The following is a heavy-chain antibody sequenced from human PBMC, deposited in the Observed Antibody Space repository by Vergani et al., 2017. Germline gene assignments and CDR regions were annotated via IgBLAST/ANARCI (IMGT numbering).Heavy chain of an antibody. CDR2: IYYSGST. V-gene: IGHV4-59*01. CDR1: GCSISSYY. Sequence: QVQLQESGPGLVKPSETLSLTCTVSGCSISSYYWSWIRQPPGKGLEWIGYIYYSGSTNYNPSLKSRVTISVDTSKNQFSLKLSSVTAADTAVYYCARESPYGDSGMDVWGQGTTVTVSS. J-gene: IGHJ6*02. D-gene: IGHD4-17*01. CDR3: ARESPYGDSGMDV.